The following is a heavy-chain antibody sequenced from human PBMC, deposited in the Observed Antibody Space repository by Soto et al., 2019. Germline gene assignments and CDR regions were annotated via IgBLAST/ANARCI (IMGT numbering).Heavy chain of an antibody. Sequence: PGGSLRLSCAASGFTFSSYAMHWVRQAPGKGLEWVAVISYDGSNKYYADSVKGRFTISRDNSKNTLYLQMNSLRTEDTAVYYCASPMYSGYSYGLSGYWGQGTLVTVSS. CDR3: ASPMYSGYSYGLSGY. CDR1: GFTFSSYA. D-gene: IGHD5-18*01. CDR2: ISYDGSNK. J-gene: IGHJ4*02. V-gene: IGHV3-30-3*01.